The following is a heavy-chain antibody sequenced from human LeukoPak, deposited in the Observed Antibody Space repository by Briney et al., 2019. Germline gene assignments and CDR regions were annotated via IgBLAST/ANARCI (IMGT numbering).Heavy chain of an antibody. CDR1: GHTFTHYW. D-gene: IGHD1-26*01. Sequence: GESLKISCKDSGHTFTHYWIAWVRQMPGKGLEWMGMIYPGDSSTRYSPSFEGQVTILADTSISTAYLQWSSLQAADTAMYYCARQVGATGHFDLWGQGTLVTVSS. CDR2: IYPGDSST. V-gene: IGHV5-51*01. J-gene: IGHJ4*02. CDR3: ARQVGATGHFDL.